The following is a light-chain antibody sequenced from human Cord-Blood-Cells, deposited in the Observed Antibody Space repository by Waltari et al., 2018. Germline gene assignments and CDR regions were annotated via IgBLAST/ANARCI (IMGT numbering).Light chain of an antibody. Sequence: DIQMTQSPSSLSASVGDRVTITCRTSQGIKNKLAWYQQKPGKVPKLLIYAASTLQSGVPSRFSGSGSGTDFTLTIRSLQPEDVATYYCQKYNSAPQTFGQGTKVEIK. V-gene: IGKV1-27*01. CDR2: AAS. CDR1: QGIKNK. CDR3: QKYNSAPQT. J-gene: IGKJ1*01.